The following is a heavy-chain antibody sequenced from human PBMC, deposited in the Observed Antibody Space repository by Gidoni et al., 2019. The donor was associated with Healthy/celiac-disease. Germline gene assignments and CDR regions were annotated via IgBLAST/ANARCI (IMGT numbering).Heavy chain of an antibody. J-gene: IGHJ6*02. V-gene: IGHV3-53*01. D-gene: IGHD6-13*01. CDR2: IYSGGST. CDR3: ARDTYVAAAGMYYYYGMDV. CDR1: GFTVSSNY. Sequence: EVQLVESGGGLIQPGGSLRLSCAASGFTVSSNYMSWVRQAPGKGLEWVSVIYSGGSTYYADSVKGRFTISRDNSKITLYLQMNSLRAEDTAVYYCARDTYVAAAGMYYYYGMDVWGQGTTVTVSS.